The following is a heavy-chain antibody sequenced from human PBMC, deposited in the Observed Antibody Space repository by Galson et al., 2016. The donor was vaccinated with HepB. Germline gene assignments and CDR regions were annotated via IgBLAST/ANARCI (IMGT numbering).Heavy chain of an antibody. CDR2: INSNSENT. CDR1: GFTFRNYA. D-gene: IGHD1-1*01. J-gene: IGHJ6*03. V-gene: IGHV3-23*01. CDR3: AKRPETGTDHYYYYMDV. Sequence: SLRLSCAASGFTFRNYAMNWVRQAPGKGLEWVSGINSNSENTYYADSVKGRFTISRDNSKNTLYLQMNSLRPEDTAIYYCAKRPETGTDHYYYYMDVWGKGTTVTVSS.